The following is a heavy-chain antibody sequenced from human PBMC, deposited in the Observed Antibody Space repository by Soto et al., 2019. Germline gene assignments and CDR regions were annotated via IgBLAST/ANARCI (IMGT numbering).Heavy chain of an antibody. CDR3: ARDGGKAASGTKYYYGMDV. CDR2: INPNSGGT. J-gene: IGHJ6*02. D-gene: IGHD6-13*01. CDR1: GYTFTGYY. V-gene: IGHV1-2*04. Sequence: QVQLVQSGAEVKKPGASVKVSCKASGYTFTGYYMHWVRQAPGQGLEWMGWINPNSGGTNYAQKFQGWVTMTRDTSISTAYMELSRLRSADTAVYYCARDGGKAASGTKYYYGMDVWGQGTTVTVSS.